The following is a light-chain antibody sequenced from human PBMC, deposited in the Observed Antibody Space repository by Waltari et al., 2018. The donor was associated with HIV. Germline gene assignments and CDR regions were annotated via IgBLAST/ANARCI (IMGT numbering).Light chain of an antibody. CDR3: SSYTTSGIVV. V-gene: IGLV2-14*01. CDR1: KSDIGYYNS. Sequence: HSALAQPASVSGSPGQSVIISCTGSKSDIGYYNSVPWYQHQSGRAPKALIYEVTSRPSGISSRFSGSKSGNTAFLTISGLQIDDEGDYFCSSYTTSGIVVFGGGTKVTVL. J-gene: IGLJ2*01. CDR2: EVT.